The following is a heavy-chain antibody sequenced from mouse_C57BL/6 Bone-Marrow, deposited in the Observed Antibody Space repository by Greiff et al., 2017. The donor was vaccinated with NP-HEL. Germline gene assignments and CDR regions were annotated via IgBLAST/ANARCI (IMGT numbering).Heavy chain of an antibody. V-gene: IGHV5-4*01. CDR2: ISDGGSYT. J-gene: IGHJ2*01. CDR1: GFTFSSYA. D-gene: IGHD3-2*02. Sequence: EVQLVESGGGLVKPGGSLKLSCAASGFTFSSYAMSWVRQTPEKRLEWVATISDGGSYTYYPDNVKGRFTISRDNAKNNLYLQMSHLKSEDTAMYYCAGETAQATGFDYWGQGTTLTVSS. CDR3: AGETAQATGFDY.